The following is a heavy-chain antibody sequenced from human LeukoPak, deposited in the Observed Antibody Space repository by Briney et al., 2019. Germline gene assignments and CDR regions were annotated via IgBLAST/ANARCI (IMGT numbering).Heavy chain of an antibody. Sequence: GGSLRLSCAASGSTFSSYSMNWVRQAPGKGLEWVSSISSSSSYIYYADSVKGRFTISRDNAKNSLYLQMNSLRAEDTAVYYCARIGPVEMATTEGYGMDVWGQGTTVTVSS. CDR2: ISSSSSYI. D-gene: IGHD5-24*01. CDR1: GSTFSSYS. V-gene: IGHV3-21*01. CDR3: ARIGPVEMATTEGYGMDV. J-gene: IGHJ6*02.